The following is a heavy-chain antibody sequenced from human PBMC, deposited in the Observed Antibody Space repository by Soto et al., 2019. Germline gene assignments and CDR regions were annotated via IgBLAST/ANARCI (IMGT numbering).Heavy chain of an antibody. V-gene: IGHV3-30-3*01. CDR2: ISYDVSNK. D-gene: IGHD2-2*01. Sequence: PXGFLRLSVAASGLIVSSYSRRWGCQGPGKGLEWVAVISYDVSNKYYADSFKGRFTICRDNSKNTLYLQMNRLRAEDKGVYYCARHLGCRSPCCYHYYGMDVWGHGTTVPVS. CDR1: GLIVSSYS. CDR3: ARHLGCRSPCCYHYYGMDV. J-gene: IGHJ6*02.